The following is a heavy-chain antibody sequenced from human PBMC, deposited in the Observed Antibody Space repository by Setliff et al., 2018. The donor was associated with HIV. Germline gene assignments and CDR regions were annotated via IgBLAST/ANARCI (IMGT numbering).Heavy chain of an antibody. D-gene: IGHD6-19*01. J-gene: IGHJ6*02. Sequence: WASVKVSCKASGYTFTTYGISWVRQAPGHGLEWMGWISPNFGHTKYAQKFLDRVTMTIDTATSRAYMELRSLRSDDTAVYFCARLGSGWSDSYYYAMDIWGQGTLVTVSS. V-gene: IGHV1-18*04. CDR2: ISPNFGHT. CDR3: ARLGSGWSDSYYYAMDI. CDR1: GYTFTTYG.